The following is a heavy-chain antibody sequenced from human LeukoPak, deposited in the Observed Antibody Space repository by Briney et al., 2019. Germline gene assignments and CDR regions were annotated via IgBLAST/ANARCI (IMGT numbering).Heavy chain of an antibody. Sequence: GGSLRLSCAASGFTFSTYAMTWVRQAPGKGPEWVSAISGSGGSTYYADSVKGRFTTSTDNSKNTLYLQMNSLRAEDTAVYYCAKLPREYCSSTSCPNWFDPWGQGTLVTVSS. D-gene: IGHD2-2*01. CDR3: AKLPREYCSSTSCPNWFDP. V-gene: IGHV3-23*01. CDR2: ISGSGGST. J-gene: IGHJ5*02. CDR1: GFTFSTYA.